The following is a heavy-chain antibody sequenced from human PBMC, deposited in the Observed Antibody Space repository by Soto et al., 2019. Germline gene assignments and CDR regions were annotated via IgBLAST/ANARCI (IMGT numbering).Heavy chain of an antibody. CDR3: ARGSYYYDSSGYYHY. CDR2: IYYSGST. Sequence: PSETLSLTCTVSGGSVSSGSYYWSWIRQPPGKGLEWIGYIYYSGSTNYNPSLKSRVTISVDTSKNQFSLKLSSVTAADTAVYYCARGSYYYDSSGYYHYWGKGTLVTVYS. J-gene: IGHJ4*02. CDR1: GGSVSSGSYY. D-gene: IGHD3-22*01. V-gene: IGHV4-61*01.